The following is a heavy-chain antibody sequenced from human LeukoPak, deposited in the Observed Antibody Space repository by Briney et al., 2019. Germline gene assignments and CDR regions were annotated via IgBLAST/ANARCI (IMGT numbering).Heavy chain of an antibody. V-gene: IGHV3-23*01. Sequence: GGSLRLSCAASGFTFSSYAMNWVRLAPGKGLEWVSAISGSVGSTYYADSVKGRFTISRDTSENTVYLQMNSLRADDTAVYYCARRQDDSPLGYWGQGTLVTVSS. CDR3: ARRQDDSPLGY. CDR1: GFTFSSYA. D-gene: IGHD3-9*01. CDR2: ISGSVGST. J-gene: IGHJ4*02.